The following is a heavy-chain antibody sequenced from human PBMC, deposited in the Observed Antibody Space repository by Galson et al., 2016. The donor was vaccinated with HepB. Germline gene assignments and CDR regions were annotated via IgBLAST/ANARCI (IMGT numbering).Heavy chain of an antibody. V-gene: IGHV3-7*01. J-gene: IGHJ3*02. CDR2: IKQDGSEK. CDR3: ARDSWDIVVVSPAMFTFDI. D-gene: IGHD2-2*01. CDR1: GFTFRSYW. Sequence: SLRLSCAVSGFTFRSYWMSWVRQAPGRWLEWVANIKQDGSEKYYLDSVKGRFTISRDNAKISLSLQMNSLRVEDTAVYYCARDSWDIVVVSPAMFTFDIWGQGTMVTVSS.